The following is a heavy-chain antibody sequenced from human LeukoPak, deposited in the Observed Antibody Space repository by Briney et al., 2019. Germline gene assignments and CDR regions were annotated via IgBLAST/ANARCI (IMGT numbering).Heavy chain of an antibody. Sequence: PSETLSLTCTVSGGSISSYYWSWIRQPPGKGLEWIGYIYYSGSTNYNPSLKSRVTISVDTSKNQFSLKLSSVTAADTAVYYCARGKLRYFDWSPLPDYWGQGTLVTVSS. J-gene: IGHJ4*02. D-gene: IGHD3-9*01. CDR2: IYYSGST. CDR3: ARGKLRYFDWSPLPDY. CDR1: GGSISSYY. V-gene: IGHV4-59*01.